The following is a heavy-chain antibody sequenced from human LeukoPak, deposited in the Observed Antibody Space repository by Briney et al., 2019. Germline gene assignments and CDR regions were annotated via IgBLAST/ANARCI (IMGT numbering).Heavy chain of an antibody. CDR3: ANYGDYQYFDY. CDR2: ISYDGTNK. Sequence: GRSLRLSCAASGFTFVNYGMHWVRQAPGKGLEWVAVISYDGTNKYYADSVKGRFTISRDNSKNTLYLQMNSLKTDDTAVYYCANYGDYQYFDYWGQGTPVTVSA. D-gene: IGHD4-17*01. J-gene: IGHJ4*02. CDR1: GFTFVNYG. V-gene: IGHV3-30*18.